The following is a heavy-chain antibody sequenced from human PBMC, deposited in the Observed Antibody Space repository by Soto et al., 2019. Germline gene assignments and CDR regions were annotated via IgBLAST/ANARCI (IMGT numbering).Heavy chain of an antibody. Sequence: PGGSLILSCAASGFTFSSYAMSWVRQAPGKGLEWVSAISGSGGSTYYADSVRGRFTISRDNSKNTLYLQMNSLRAEDTAVYYCAKVLMIVVPSFDYWGQGTLVTVSS. J-gene: IGHJ4*02. V-gene: IGHV3-23*01. CDR1: GFTFSSYA. CDR2: ISGSGGST. CDR3: AKVLMIVVPSFDY. D-gene: IGHD3-22*01.